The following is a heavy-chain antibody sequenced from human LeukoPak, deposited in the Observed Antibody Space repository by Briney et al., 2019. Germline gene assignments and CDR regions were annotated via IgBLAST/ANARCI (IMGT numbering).Heavy chain of an antibody. CDR1: GFTSVDYG. D-gene: IGHD6-13*01. CDR2: INWNGGST. J-gene: IGHJ4*02. V-gene: IGHV3-20*04. Sequence: GGSLRLSCAASGFTSVDYGMSWVRQAPGKGLEWVSGINWNGGSTGYADSVKGRFTISRDNAKNSLYLQMNSLRAEDTALYYCATPGIAAAGTSRPFDYWGQGTLATVSS. CDR3: ATPGIAAAGTSRPFDY.